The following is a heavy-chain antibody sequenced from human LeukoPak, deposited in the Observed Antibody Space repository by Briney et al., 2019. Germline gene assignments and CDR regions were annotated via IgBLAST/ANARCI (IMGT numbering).Heavy chain of an antibody. CDR2: ISSSGSTI. V-gene: IGHV3-48*03. CDR1: GFTFRSYE. D-gene: IGHD3-10*01. J-gene: IGHJ4*02. CDR3: AREDYGSGRGIDY. Sequence: GGSLRLSCAASGFTFRSYEMNWVRQAPGKGLKWVSYISSSGSTIYYADSVKGRFTISRDNAKNSLYLQMNRLRAEDTAVYYCAREDYGSGRGIDYWGQGTLVTVSS.